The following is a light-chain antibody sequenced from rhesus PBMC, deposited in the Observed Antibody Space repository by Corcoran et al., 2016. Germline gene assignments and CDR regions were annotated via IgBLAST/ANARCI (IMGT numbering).Light chain of an antibody. Sequence: DIVMTQTPLSLPVTPGEPASISCRSSPSLLDSEDGNTYLEWYLQKPGQSPQLLIYKVSNRAFGVPDRVSGSGSDTDFTLKISRVEAEDVGVYYCRQALEFPWTFGQGTKVEIK. CDR2: KVS. CDR3: RQALEFPWT. CDR1: PSLLDSEDGNTY. V-gene: IGKV2-104*01. J-gene: IGKJ1*01.